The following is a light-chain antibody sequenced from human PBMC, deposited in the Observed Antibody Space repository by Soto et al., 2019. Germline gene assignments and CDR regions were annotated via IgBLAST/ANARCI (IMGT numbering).Light chain of an antibody. V-gene: IGKV1-5*01. CDR3: QHMRT. Sequence: DIQMTQSPSTLSASIGDRVTITCRASQNINNWIAWYQQKPGKAPKFLIYDASTLESGVPSRCSGSGFGTEFSLTISSLQHDDFGRYYCQHMRTFGQGTKVEMK. CDR1: QNINNW. CDR2: DAS. J-gene: IGKJ1*01.